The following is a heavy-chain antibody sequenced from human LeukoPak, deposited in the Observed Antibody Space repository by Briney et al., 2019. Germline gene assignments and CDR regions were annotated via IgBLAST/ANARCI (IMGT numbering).Heavy chain of an antibody. CDR2: IKHSGST. CDR1: GGSFSGYY. Sequence: SETLSLTCAVYGGSFSGYYWSWIRQPPGKGLEWIGEIKHSGSTNYNPSLKSRVTISVDTSKNQFSLKLSSVTAADTAVYYCARTVRGVYYYYGMDVWGQGTTVTVSS. J-gene: IGHJ6*02. D-gene: IGHD3-10*01. V-gene: IGHV4-34*01. CDR3: ARTVRGVYYYYGMDV.